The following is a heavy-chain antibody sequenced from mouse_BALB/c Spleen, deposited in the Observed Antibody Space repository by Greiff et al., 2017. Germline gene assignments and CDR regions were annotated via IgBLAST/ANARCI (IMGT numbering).Heavy chain of an antibody. J-gene: IGHJ4*01. Sequence: VQLQQSGAELVKPGASVKLSCKASGYTFTSYWMHWVKQRPGQGLEWIGEINPSNGRTNYNEKFKSKATLTVDKSSSTAYMQLSSLTSEDSAVYYCARWDRYSYAMDYWGQGTSVTVSS. CDR1: GYTFTSYW. V-gene: IGHV1S81*02. D-gene: IGHD2-14*01. CDR3: ARWDRYSYAMDY. CDR2: INPSNGRT.